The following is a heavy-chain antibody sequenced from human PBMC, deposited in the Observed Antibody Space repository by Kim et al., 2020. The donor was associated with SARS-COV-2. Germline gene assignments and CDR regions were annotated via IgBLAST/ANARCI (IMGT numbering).Heavy chain of an antibody. J-gene: IGHJ4*02. V-gene: IGHV1-46*01. CDR3: ARALMIVPFDY. CDR2: INPSGGST. D-gene: IGHD3-22*01. CDR1: GYTFTSYY. Sequence: ASVKVSCKASGYTFTSYYMHWVRQAPGQGLEWMGIINPSGGSTSYAQKFRGRVTMTRDTSTSTVYMELSSLRSEDTAVYYCARALMIVPFDYWGQGTLVTVSS.